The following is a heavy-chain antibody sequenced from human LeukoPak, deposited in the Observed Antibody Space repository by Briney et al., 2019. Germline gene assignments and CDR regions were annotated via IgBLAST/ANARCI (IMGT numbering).Heavy chain of an antibody. CDR2: IKQDGSET. CDR3: ARDKGWYFDL. J-gene: IGHJ2*01. V-gene: IGHV3-7*01. CDR1: GFTFSSYW. Sequence: GGSLRLSCAASGFTFSSYWMSWVRQAPGKGLEWVANIKQDGSETSYVDSLKGRFTISRDNSKNTLYLQMNSLRPEDTAVYYCARDKGWYFDLWGRGTLVTVSS.